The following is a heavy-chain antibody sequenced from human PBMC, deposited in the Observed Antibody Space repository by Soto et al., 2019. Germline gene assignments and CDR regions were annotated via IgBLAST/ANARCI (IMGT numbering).Heavy chain of an antibody. CDR3: ASKLVLGAFDI. CDR1: GFTFSSYS. D-gene: IGHD6-13*01. CDR2: ISSSSSYI. Sequence: GGSLRLSXAASGFTFSSYSMNWVRQAPGKGLEWVSSISSSSSYIYYADSVKGRFPISRDNAKNSLYLQMNSLRAEDTAVYYCASKLVLGAFDIWGQGTMVTVSS. J-gene: IGHJ3*02. V-gene: IGHV3-21*01.